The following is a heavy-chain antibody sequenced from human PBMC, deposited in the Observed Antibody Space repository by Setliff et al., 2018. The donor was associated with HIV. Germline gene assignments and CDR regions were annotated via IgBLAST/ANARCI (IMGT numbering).Heavy chain of an antibody. V-gene: IGHV1-2*02. Sequence: ASVKVSCKASGYTFTGYFMHWVRQAPGQGLEWMGWINPNTGGTSYAQKFQGRVTMTRDTSISTAYMGLNWLRSDDTAVYYCVRTPYCTNGLCYRYYFDYWGQGTLVTVS. CDR3: VRTPYCTNGLCYRYYFDY. J-gene: IGHJ4*02. D-gene: IGHD2-8*01. CDR1: GYTFTGYF. CDR2: INPNTGGT.